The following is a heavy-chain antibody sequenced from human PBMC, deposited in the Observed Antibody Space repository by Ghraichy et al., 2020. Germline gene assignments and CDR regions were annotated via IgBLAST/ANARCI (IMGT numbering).Heavy chain of an antibody. CDR3: ARKRGYSSGWYGGGYYYYGMDV. Sequence: SQTLSLTCAVYGGSFSGYYWSWIRQPPGKGLEWIGEINHRGSTNYNPSLKCRVTISVDTSKNQFSLKLSSVTAADTAVYYCARKRGYSSGWYGGGYYYYGMDVWGQGTTVTVSS. CDR2: INHRGST. CDR1: GGSFSGYY. D-gene: IGHD6-19*01. V-gene: IGHV4-34*01. J-gene: IGHJ6*02.